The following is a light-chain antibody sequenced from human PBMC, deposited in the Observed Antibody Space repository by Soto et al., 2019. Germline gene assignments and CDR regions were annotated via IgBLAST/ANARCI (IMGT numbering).Light chain of an antibody. CDR3: QSYDSSLSGRWV. CDR2: GNS. CDR1: SSNIGAGYD. J-gene: IGLJ3*02. Sequence: QSVLTQPPSVSGAPGQRVTISSTGSSSNIGAGYDVHWYQQLPGTAPKLLIYGNSNRPSGVPDRFSGSKSGTSASLAITGLQAEDEADYYCQSYDSSLSGRWVFGGGTKLTVL. V-gene: IGLV1-40*01.